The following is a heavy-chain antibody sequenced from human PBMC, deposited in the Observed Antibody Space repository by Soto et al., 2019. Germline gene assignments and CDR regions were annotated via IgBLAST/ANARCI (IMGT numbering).Heavy chain of an antibody. Sequence: VAVIWYDGSNKFYADSVKGRFTISRDNSKNMLYLQMNSLRDEDTAVYYCARGLRGISFYGMDVWGQGTTVIVSS. V-gene: IGHV3-33*01. CDR2: IWYDGSNK. CDR3: ARGLRGISFYGMDV. D-gene: IGHD3-16*01. J-gene: IGHJ6*02.